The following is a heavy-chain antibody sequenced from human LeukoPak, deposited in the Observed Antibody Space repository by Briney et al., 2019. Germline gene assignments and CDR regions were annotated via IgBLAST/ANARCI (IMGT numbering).Heavy chain of an antibody. D-gene: IGHD5-18*01. V-gene: IGHV4-59*12. CDR1: GGSITNYY. J-gene: IGHJ6*03. CDR2: SYYNGNT. CDR3: ARGPNSYGYYYYYMDV. Sequence: PSETLSLTCTVSGGSITNYYWSWIRQPPGKGLEWIGFSYYNGNTNYNPSLKSRVTISVDTSKNQFSLKLSSVTAADTAVYYCARGPNSYGYYYYYMDVWGKGTTVTVSS.